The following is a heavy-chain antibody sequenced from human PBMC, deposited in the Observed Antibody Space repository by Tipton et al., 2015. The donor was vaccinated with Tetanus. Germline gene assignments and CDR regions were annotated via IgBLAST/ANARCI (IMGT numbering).Heavy chain of an antibody. J-gene: IGHJ4*02. CDR2: ISWDGGST. CDR3: AKGWRYYDSSGYWGVVY. CDR1: GFTFDDYT. D-gene: IGHD3-22*01. V-gene: IGHV3-43*01. Sequence: SLRLSCAASGFTFDDYTMHWVRQAPGKGLEWVSLISWDGGSTYYADSVKGRFTISRDNSKNSLYLQMNSLRTEDTALYYCAKGWRYYDSSGYWGVVYWGQGTLVTVSS.